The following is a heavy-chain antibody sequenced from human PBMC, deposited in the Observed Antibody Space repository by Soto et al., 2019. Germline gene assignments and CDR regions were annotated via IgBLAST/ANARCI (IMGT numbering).Heavy chain of an antibody. J-gene: IGHJ6*02. CDR1: GFAFSGYA. Sequence: GGSLRLSCAASGFAFSGYAMSWVRQAPGKGLEWVSAISGSGGSTYYADPVKGRFTISRDNSKNTLYLQMNSLRAEDTAVYYCAKDPAYSSKYYYYYGMDVWGQGTTVTVSS. CDR2: ISGSGGST. CDR3: AKDPAYSSKYYYYYGMDV. V-gene: IGHV3-23*01. D-gene: IGHD6-13*01.